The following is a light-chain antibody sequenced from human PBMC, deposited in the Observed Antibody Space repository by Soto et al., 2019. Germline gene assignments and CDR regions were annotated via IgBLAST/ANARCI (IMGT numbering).Light chain of an antibody. CDR2: AAS. J-gene: IGKJ5*01. CDR1: QGISSY. V-gene: IGKV1-9*01. CDR3: HQLNSYPRIT. Sequence: DIQLTQSPSFLSASVGDRVTITCRASQGISSYLAWYQQKPGKAPKLLIYAASTLQSGVPSRFSGSGSGTEFTLTISSLQPEDFATYYCHQLNSYPRITFGQGTRLEIK.